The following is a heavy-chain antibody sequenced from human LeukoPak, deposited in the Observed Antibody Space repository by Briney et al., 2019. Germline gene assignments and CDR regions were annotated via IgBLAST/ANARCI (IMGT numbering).Heavy chain of an antibody. V-gene: IGHV1-18*01. D-gene: IGHD6-13*01. CDR3: ARGSSSWYGGSRDDAFDI. J-gene: IGHJ3*02. Sequence: ASVKVSCKASGYTFTSYGISWVRQAPGQGLEWMGWISAYNGNTNYAQKLQGRVTMTTDTSTSTAYMELRSLRSDDTAVYYCARGSSSWYGGSRDDAFDIWGQGTMVTVSS. CDR2: ISAYNGNT. CDR1: GYTFTSYG.